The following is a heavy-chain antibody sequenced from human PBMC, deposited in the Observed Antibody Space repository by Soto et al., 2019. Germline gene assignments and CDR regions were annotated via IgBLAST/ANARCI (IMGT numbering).Heavy chain of an antibody. CDR1: GDTFSFYS. V-gene: IGHV1-69*02. CDR2: INPILSMS. D-gene: IGHD3-10*01. CDR3: ASSYGSGYRAFDY. Sequence: QVQLVQSGAEVKKPGSSVRVSCKASGDTFSFYSINWVRQAPGLGLEWMGRINPILSMSNYAQRFQGRVTVTADKSTSTAYRELSSLRSEDTAMYYLASSYGSGYRAFDYWGQGALVTVSS. J-gene: IGHJ4*02.